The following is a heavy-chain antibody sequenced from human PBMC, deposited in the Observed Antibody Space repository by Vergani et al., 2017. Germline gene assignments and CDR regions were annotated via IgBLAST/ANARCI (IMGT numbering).Heavy chain of an antibody. Sequence: QVQILQSGGGVVQPGGSLRLSCTLSGFTLNTYGIHWVRQAPGKGLEWVSFIRYDGSSEYYGDSVKGRFTISRDKSQNTVNLQMNSLRTEDTAVYFCANSVIAGNVGVAYFGIDAWGRGTTVTVSS. CDR1: GFTLNTYG. J-gene: IGHJ6*02. CDR2: IRYDGSSE. CDR3: ANSVIAGNVGVAYFGIDA. V-gene: IGHV3-30*02. D-gene: IGHD2/OR15-2a*01.